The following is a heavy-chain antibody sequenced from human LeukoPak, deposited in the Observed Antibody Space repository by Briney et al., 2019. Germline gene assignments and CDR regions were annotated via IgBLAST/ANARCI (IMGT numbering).Heavy chain of an antibody. CDR3: ASDLPGVVIQHHIGDSWFDP. J-gene: IGHJ5*02. Sequence: QTGGSLRLSCAASGFTFSSYAMHWVRQAPGKGLEGVAVISYDGSNKYYADSVKGRFTISRDNSKNTLYLQMNSRRAEDTAVYYCASDLPGVVIQHHIGDSWFDPWGQGTLVTVSS. V-gene: IGHV3-30-3*01. D-gene: IGHD2-21*01. CDR2: ISYDGSNK. CDR1: GFTFSSYA.